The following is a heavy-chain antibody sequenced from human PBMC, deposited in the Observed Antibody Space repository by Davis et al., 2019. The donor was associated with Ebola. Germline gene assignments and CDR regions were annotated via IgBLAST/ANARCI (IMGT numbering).Heavy chain of an antibody. D-gene: IGHD1-1*01. CDR2: IRSKAYGEAT. CDR3: RTDGDNFDY. J-gene: IGHJ4*02. CDR1: GLTFGAYA. V-gene: IGHV3-49*04. Sequence: PGGSLRLSCTGAGLTFGAYAMSWVRQAPGKGLEWVGFIRSKAYGEATQYAASVRGRFTFSRDDSKSSAYLQMNSLKIEDTGVYYCRTDGDNFDYWGQGTLVAVSS.